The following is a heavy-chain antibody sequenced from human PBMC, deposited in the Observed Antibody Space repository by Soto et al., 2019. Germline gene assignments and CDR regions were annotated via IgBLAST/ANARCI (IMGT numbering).Heavy chain of an antibody. CDR3: ARARSSSWYERGIDY. D-gene: IGHD6-13*01. CDR2: ISYDGSNK. CDR1: GFTFSSYA. V-gene: IGHV3-30-3*01. Sequence: QVQLVESGGGVVQPGRSLRLSCAASGFTFSSYAMHWVRQAPGKGLEWVAVISYDGSNKYYADSVKGRFTISRDNSKNTLYLQMNSLRAEDTAVYYCARARSSSWYERGIDYWGQGTLVTVSS. J-gene: IGHJ4*02.